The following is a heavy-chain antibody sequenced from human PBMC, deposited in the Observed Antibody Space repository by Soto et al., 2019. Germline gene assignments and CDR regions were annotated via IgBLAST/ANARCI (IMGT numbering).Heavy chain of an antibody. CDR1: GFTVSSNY. CDR2: IYSGGST. D-gene: IGHD6-19*01. Sequence: PGGSLRLSCAASGFTVSSNYMSWVRQAPGKGLEWVSVIYSGGSTYYAGSVKGRFTISRDNSKNTLYLQMNSLRAEDTAVYYCARDRIAVAGNPEYFPHWGQGTLVTVSS. V-gene: IGHV3-66*01. J-gene: IGHJ1*01. CDR3: ARDRIAVAGNPEYFPH.